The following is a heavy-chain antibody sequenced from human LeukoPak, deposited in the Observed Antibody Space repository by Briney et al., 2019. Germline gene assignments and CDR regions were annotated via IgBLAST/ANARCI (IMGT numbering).Heavy chain of an antibody. CDR3: ARESIAARPGYYYYYMDV. J-gene: IGHJ6*03. CDR1: GYTFTSYY. Sequence: ASVKVSCKASGYTFTSYYIHWVRQAPGQGLEWMGIINPSGGSTSYAQKFQGRVTMTRDMSTTTVYMELSSLRSEDTAVYYCARESIAARPGYYYYYMDVWGKGTTVTVSS. V-gene: IGHV1-46*01. D-gene: IGHD6-6*01. CDR2: INPSGGST.